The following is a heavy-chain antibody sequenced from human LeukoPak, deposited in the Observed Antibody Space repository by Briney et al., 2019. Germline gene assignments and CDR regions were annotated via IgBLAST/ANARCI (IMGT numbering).Heavy chain of an antibody. Sequence: TGGSLRLSCAASGFTFDDYGMSWVRQAPGKGLEWVSGINWNGGSTGCADSVKGRFTISRDNAKNSLYLQMNSLRAEDTALYHCARDHTAGDAFDIWGQGTMVTVSS. CDR3: ARDHTAGDAFDI. V-gene: IGHV3-20*01. CDR2: INWNGGST. J-gene: IGHJ3*02. D-gene: IGHD6-13*01. CDR1: GFTFDDYG.